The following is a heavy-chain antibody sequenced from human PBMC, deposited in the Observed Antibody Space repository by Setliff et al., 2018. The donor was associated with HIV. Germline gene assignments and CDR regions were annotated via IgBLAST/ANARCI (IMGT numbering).Heavy chain of an antibody. J-gene: IGHJ6*03. CDR2: INPSGST. V-gene: IGHV4-34*01. D-gene: IGHD1-26*01. CDR3: ARGFGAPYLFSGYMDV. Sequence: PSETLSLTCAVYGESFSGFHWNWIRQPPGKGLEWIGEINPSGSTNYNPSLKSRVTISVDKAKNQFSLKLTSVTAAATAVYFCARGFGAPYLFSGYMDVWGKGTTVTVSS. CDR1: GESFSGFH.